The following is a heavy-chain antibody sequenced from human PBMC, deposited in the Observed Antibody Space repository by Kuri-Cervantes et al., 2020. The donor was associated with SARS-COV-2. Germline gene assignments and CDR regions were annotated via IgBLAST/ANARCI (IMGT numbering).Heavy chain of an antibody. CDR3: ARDKGIIGYCTNDVCGPLFDY. J-gene: IGHJ4*02. V-gene: IGHV3-21*01. D-gene: IGHD2-8*01. Sequence: GESLKISCAASGFTFSSYSMNWVRQAPGKGLEWVPSISSSSSYIYYADSVKGRFTISRDNAKNSLYLQTNSLRDEDTAVYYCARDKGIIGYCTNDVCGPLFDYWGQGTLVTVSS. CDR2: ISSSSSYI. CDR1: GFTFSSYS.